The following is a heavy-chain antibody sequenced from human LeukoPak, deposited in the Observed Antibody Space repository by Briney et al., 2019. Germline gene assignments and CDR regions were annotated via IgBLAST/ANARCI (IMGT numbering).Heavy chain of an antibody. D-gene: IGHD3-10*01. V-gene: IGHV1-69*05. J-gene: IGHJ4*02. CDR3: AATSGSYALFDY. CDR2: IIPIFGTA. Sequence: SVKVTCKASGGTFSSYAISWVRQAPGQGLEWMGGIIPIFGTANYAQKFQGRVTITTDESTSTAYMELSSLRSEDTAVYYCAATSGSYALFDYWGQGTLVTVSS. CDR1: GGTFSSYA.